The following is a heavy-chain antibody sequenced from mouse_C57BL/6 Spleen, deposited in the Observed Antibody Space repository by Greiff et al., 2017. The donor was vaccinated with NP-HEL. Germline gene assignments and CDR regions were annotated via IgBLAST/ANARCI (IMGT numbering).Heavy chain of an antibody. J-gene: IGHJ2*01. CDR3: TRETVVASFDY. Sequence: VKLQQSGAELVRPGASVTLSCKASGYTFTDYEMHWVKQTPVHGLEWIGAIDPETGGTAYNQKFKGKAILTADKSSSTAYMELRSLTSEDSAVYYCTRETVVASFDYWGQGTTLTVSS. CDR1: GYTFTDYE. D-gene: IGHD1-1*01. V-gene: IGHV1-15*01. CDR2: IDPETGGT.